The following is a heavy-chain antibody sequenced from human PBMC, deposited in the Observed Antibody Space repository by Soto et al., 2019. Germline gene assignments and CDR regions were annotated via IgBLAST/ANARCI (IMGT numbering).Heavy chain of an antibody. CDR3: ARVVHVLRFLEWLPPYYYGMDV. CDR1: GGSFSGYY. Sequence: TLSLTCAVYGGSFSGYYWSWIRQPPGKGLEWIGEINHSGSTNYNPSLKSRVTISVDTSKNQFSLKLSSVTAADAAVYYCARVVHVLRFLEWLPPYYYGMDVWGQGTTVTVSS. D-gene: IGHD3-3*01. J-gene: IGHJ6*02. V-gene: IGHV4-34*01. CDR2: INHSGST.